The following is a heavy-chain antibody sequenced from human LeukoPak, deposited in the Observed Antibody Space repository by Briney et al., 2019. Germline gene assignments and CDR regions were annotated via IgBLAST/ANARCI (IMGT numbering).Heavy chain of an antibody. J-gene: IGHJ3*02. CDR2: ISAYNGNT. V-gene: IGHV1-18*01. CDR1: GYTFTSYG. Sequence: GASVKVSCKASGYTFTSYGISWVRQAPGQGPEWMGWISAYNGNTNYAQKLQGRVTMTTDTSTSTAYMELRSLRSDDTAVYYCAREWGGYCTNGVCYIRAFDIWGQGTMVTVSS. D-gene: IGHD2-8*01. CDR3: AREWGGYCTNGVCYIRAFDI.